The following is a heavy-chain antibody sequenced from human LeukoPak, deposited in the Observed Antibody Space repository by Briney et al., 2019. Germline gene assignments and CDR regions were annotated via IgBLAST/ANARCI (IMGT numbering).Heavy chain of an antibody. J-gene: IGHJ3*02. D-gene: IGHD3-22*01. CDR2: IKQDGSEK. Sequence: PGGSLRLSCAASGFTFSSYWMSWVRQAPGKGLEWVANIKQDGSEKYYVDSVKGRFTISRDNAKNSLYLQMNSLRAEDTAVYYCARSITMIVVEDAFDIWGQGTMVTVSS. V-gene: IGHV3-7*01. CDR3: ARSITMIVVEDAFDI. CDR1: GFTFSSYW.